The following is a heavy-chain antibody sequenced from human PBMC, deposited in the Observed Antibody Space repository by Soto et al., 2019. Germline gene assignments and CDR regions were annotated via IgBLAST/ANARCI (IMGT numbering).Heavy chain of an antibody. CDR1: GFTFSNYA. Sequence: PGGSLRLSCAASGFTFSNYAMGWVRQAPGKGLEWVSSISGNSAHTNYADSVKGRFTISRDNSKNTLYLQMSSLRAEDTAVYYCAGRQYQLQSYYVDVWGKGTTVTVAS. V-gene: IGHV3-23*01. D-gene: IGHD4-4*01. CDR2: ISGNSAHT. CDR3: AGRQYQLQSYYVDV. J-gene: IGHJ6*03.